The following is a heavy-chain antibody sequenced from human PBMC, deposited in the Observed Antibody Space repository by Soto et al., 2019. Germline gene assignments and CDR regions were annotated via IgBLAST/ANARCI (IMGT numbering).Heavy chain of an antibody. D-gene: IGHD3-9*01. CDR3: ARRPGRGYFVYYLYVAYHDVFAFCSRRSFD. Sequence: SETLSLTCTVSGGPISSYYWSWIRQPPGKGLEWIGYIYYSGSTNSNPSLKSRVTISVDTSKNQFSLKLSSVTAADTAVYYCARRPGRGYFVYYLYVAYHDVFAFCSRRSFD. J-gene: IGHJ5*02. V-gene: IGHV4-59*08. CDR2: IYYSGST. CDR1: GGPISSYY.